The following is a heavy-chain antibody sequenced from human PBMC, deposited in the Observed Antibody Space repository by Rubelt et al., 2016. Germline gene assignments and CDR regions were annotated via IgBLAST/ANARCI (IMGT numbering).Heavy chain of an antibody. V-gene: IGHV4-34*01. CDR3: ARAFYDSSGYNCFDP. CDR1: GGSFSGYY. D-gene: IGHD3-22*01. J-gene: IGHJ5*02. Sequence: QVQLQQWGAGLLKPSETLSLTCAVYGGSFSGYYWTWIRQTPGKGLEWIGEINHSGSSNYNPSLMSRVTISVDTSKNQFSLQLKSVTAADTAVYYCARAFYDSSGYNCFDPWGRGTLVTVSS. CDR2: INHSGSS.